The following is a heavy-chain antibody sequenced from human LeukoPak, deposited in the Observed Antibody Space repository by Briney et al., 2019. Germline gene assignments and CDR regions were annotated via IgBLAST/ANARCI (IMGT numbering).Heavy chain of an antibody. D-gene: IGHD3-3*01. Sequence: SVKVSCKASGGTFSSYAISWVRQAPGQGLEWMGRIIPIFGTANYAQKFQGRVTITTDESTSTAYMELSSLRSEDTAVYYCARHTSFGGGGFDYWGQGTLVTVSS. CDR3: ARHTSFGGGGFDY. V-gene: IGHV1-69*05. CDR1: GGTFSSYA. CDR2: IIPIFGTA. J-gene: IGHJ4*02.